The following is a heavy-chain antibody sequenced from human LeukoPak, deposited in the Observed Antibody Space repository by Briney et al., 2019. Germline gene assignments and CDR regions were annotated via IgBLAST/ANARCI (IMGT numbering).Heavy chain of an antibody. CDR2: IYTSGST. D-gene: IGHD6-13*01. V-gene: IGHV4-4*07. Sequence: SETLSLTCAVYGGSISSYYWSWIRQPAGKGLEWIGRIYTSGSTNYNPSLKSRVTMSVDTSKNQFSLKLSSVTAADTAVYYCARDLIAAAGTNWFDPWGQGTLVTVSS. CDR3: ARDLIAAAGTNWFDP. CDR1: GGSISSYY. J-gene: IGHJ5*02.